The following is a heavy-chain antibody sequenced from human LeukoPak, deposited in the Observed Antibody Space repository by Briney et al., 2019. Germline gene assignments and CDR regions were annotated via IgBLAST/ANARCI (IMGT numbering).Heavy chain of an antibody. CDR3: ERRSSGGDYDY. J-gene: IGHJ4*02. CDR2: SRGNGSGT. CDR1: GFTFGSYA. D-gene: IGHD2-8*02. Sequence: GRSLRLSCAASGFTFGSYAMHWARLAPGEGLEYVSASRGNGSGTYYANSVKGRLTISRVNSKNTLYLQMGSLRAEDMAVYYCERRSSGGDYDYWGQGTLVTVSS. V-gene: IGHV3-64*01.